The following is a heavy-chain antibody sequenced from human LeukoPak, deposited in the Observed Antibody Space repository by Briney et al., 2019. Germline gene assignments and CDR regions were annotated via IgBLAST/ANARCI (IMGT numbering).Heavy chain of an antibody. CDR1: GGSISSGGYS. V-gene: IGHV4-30-4*07. D-gene: IGHD3-10*01. CDR3: AREIMIRGVILYP. CDR2: IYYSGST. Sequence: PSETLSLTCAVSGGSISSGGYSWSWIRQPPGKGLEWIGYIYYSGSTYYNPSLKSRVTISVDTSKNQFSLKLSSVTAADTAVYYCAREIMIRGVILYPWGQGTLVTVSS. J-gene: IGHJ5*02.